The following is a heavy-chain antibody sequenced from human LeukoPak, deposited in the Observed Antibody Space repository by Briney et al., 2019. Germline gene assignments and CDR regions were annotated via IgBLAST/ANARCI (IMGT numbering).Heavy chain of an antibody. CDR1: GFTFSRSW. CDR2: INPDGDGM. CDR3: AAWTDRGYSY. Sequence: GGSLRLSCTASGFTFSRSWMNWIRQAPGKGLEWVANINPDGDGMRFVDSVKGRFTMSSDNAQSSLHLQMNSLRVEDTAFYYCAAWTDRGYSYWGQGVLVTVSS. D-gene: IGHD5-12*01. J-gene: IGHJ4*02. V-gene: IGHV3-7*01.